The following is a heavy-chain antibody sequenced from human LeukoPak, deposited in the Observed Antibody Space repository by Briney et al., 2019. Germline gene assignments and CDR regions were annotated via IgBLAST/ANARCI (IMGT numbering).Heavy chain of an antibody. J-gene: IGHJ5*02. CDR3: ARTSHESVLYWSDP. Sequence: ASVKVSCKASVYTFTTYGIGWVRDAPGHGLEWVGWISGYNGNTQYTHKCQGRVTMTTDTSTSTAYMELRSLRSDDTAVYYCARTSHESVLYWSDPWGQGTLVNVSS. D-gene: IGHD3-16*01. CDR2: ISGYNGNT. V-gene: IGHV1-18*01. CDR1: VYTFTTYG.